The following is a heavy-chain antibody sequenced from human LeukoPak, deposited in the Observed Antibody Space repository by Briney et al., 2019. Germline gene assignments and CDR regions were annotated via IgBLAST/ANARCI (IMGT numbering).Heavy chain of an antibody. J-gene: IGHJ4*02. D-gene: IGHD1-26*01. Sequence: GGSLRLSCAASGFTFSSYSMNWVRQAPGKGLEWVSSISSSSSYIYYADSVKGRFTTSRDNAKNSLYLQMNSLRAEDTAVYYCAREVRSGSEPVDYWGQGTLVTVSS. CDR3: AREVRSGSEPVDY. V-gene: IGHV3-21*01. CDR2: ISSSSSYI. CDR1: GFTFSSYS.